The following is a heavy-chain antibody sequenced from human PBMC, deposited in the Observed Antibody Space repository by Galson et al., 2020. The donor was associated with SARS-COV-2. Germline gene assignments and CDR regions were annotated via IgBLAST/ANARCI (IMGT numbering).Heavy chain of an antibody. CDR2: IHYDGRT. CDR1: GGSMSGYH. V-gene: IGHV4-59*08. J-gene: IGHJ4*02. D-gene: IGHD2-8*01. CDR3: AKHQNGGTHPLHY. Sequence: SQTLSLTCSVSGGSMSGYHWSWIRQTPDKGLEWIAWIHYDGRTLYNPSLESRVTLSRDPSKNQFSLRLTSVTAADTAVYYCAKHQNGGTHPLHYWGQGILFTVSS.